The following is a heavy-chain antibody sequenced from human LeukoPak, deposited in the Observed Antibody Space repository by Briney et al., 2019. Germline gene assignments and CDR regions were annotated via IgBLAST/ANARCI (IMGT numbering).Heavy chain of an antibody. CDR3: ARTNYYLSTALDP. CDR2: ISGDSSGT. J-gene: IGHJ5*02. D-gene: IGHD3-22*01. Sequence: GGSLRLSCAASGFTFRSYVMSWVRQAPGKGLEWVSAISGDSSGTYYADSVEGRFTISRDNSKNTLSLQMNGLRVEDTAVYYCARTNYYLSTALDPWGQGTLVTVSS. V-gene: IGHV3-23*01. CDR1: GFTFRSYV.